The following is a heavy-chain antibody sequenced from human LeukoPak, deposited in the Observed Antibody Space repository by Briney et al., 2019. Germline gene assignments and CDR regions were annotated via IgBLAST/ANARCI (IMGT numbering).Heavy chain of an antibody. D-gene: IGHD5-24*01. CDR1: GFTSSTYT. J-gene: IGHJ2*01. V-gene: IGHV3-21*01. CDR3: AREERDGYNYYWYFDL. CDR2: ISSSIYI. Sequence: GSLRLSCEVSGFTSSTYTMNWVRQAPGKGLEWVSSISSSIYIYYADSVKGRFTISRDNAKNSLYLQISSLRAEGTAMYYCAREERDGYNYYWYFDLWGRGTLVTVSS.